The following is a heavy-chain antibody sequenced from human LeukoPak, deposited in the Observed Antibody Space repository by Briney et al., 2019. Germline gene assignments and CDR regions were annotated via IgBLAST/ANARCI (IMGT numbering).Heavy chain of an antibody. J-gene: IGHJ3*02. D-gene: IGHD3-22*01. CDR3: AKDKGGIVVVITPIDAFDI. V-gene: IGHV3-9*01. Sequence: PGGSLRLSCAASGFTFDDYAMHWVRQAPGKGLEWVSGISWNSGSIGYADSVKGRFTISRDNAKNSLYLQMNSLRAEDTALYYCAKDKGGIVVVITPIDAFDIWGQGTMVTVSS. CDR1: GFTFDDYA. CDR2: ISWNSGSI.